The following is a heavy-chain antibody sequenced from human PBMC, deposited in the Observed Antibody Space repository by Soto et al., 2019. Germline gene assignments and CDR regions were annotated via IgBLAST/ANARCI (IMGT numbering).Heavy chain of an antibody. CDR2: IYYSGST. Sequence: PSETLSLTCTVSGGSISSGGYYWSWIRQHPGKGLEWIGYIYYSGSTYYNPSLKSRVTISVDTSKNQFSLKLSSVTAADTAVYYCARDSGDFWSGYYLPYFQHWGQGTLVNVSS. J-gene: IGHJ1*01. CDR3: ARDSGDFWSGYYLPYFQH. D-gene: IGHD3-3*01. CDR1: GGSISSGGYY. V-gene: IGHV4-31*03.